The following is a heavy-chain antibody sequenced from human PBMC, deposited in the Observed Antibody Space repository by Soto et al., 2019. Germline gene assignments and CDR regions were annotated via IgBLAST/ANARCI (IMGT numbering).Heavy chain of an antibody. D-gene: IGHD3-22*01. Sequence: PSETLSLTCTVSGGSISSGGYYWSWIHQHPGKGLEWIGYIYYSGSTYYNPSLKSRVTISVDTSKNQFSLKLSSVTAADTAVYYCVREVSYDSSGYSPRSTFDYWGQGTLVTVSS. CDR1: GGSISSGGYY. CDR2: IYYSGST. J-gene: IGHJ4*02. CDR3: VREVSYDSSGYSPRSTFDY. V-gene: IGHV4-31*03.